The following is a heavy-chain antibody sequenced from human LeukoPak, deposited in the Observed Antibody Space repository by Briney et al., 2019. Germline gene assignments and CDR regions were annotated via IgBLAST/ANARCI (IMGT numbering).Heavy chain of an antibody. CDR1: NSSISTYY. D-gene: IGHD5-24*01. Sequence: SETLSLNCTVSNSSISTYYWTWIRQTPGKGLEWIGYIDYRGSTNHNPSLKSRVTISVDSSKKQFSLRVTSVTAADTAVYYCAAGAPKFLHLIYWGRGTPVTVSS. V-gene: IGHV4-59*01. CDR2: IDYRGST. CDR3: AAGAPKFLHLIY. J-gene: IGHJ4*02.